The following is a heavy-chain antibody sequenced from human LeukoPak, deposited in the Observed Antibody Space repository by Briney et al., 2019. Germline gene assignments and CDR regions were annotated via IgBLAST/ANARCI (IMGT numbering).Heavy chain of an antibody. V-gene: IGHV1-69*13. J-gene: IGHJ4*02. CDR3: ARGLVRGVIIPFDY. D-gene: IGHD3-10*01. CDR1: GGTFSSYA. Sequence: SVKVSCKASGGTFSSYAISWVRQAPGQGLEWMGGIIPIFGTANYAQQFQGRVTITADESTSTAYMELSSLRSEDTAVYYCARGLVRGVIIPFDYWGQGTLVTVSS. CDR2: IIPIFGTA.